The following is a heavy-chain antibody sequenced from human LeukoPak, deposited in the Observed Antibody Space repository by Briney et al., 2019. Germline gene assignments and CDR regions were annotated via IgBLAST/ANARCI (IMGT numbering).Heavy chain of an antibody. V-gene: IGHV4-39*07. CDR3: ARVDTAMAH. CDR1: GGSISSGSYY. J-gene: IGHJ4*02. Sequence: SETLSLTCTVSGGSISSGSYYWGWIRQPPGKGLEWIGSIYYSGSTYYNPSLKSRVTTSVDTSKNQFSLKVSSVTAVDTAVYYCARVDTAMAHWGQGTLATVSS. D-gene: IGHD5-18*01. CDR2: IYYSGST.